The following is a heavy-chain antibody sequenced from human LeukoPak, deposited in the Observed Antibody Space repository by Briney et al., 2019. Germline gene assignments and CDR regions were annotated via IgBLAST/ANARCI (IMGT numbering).Heavy chain of an antibody. J-gene: IGHJ4*02. CDR1: GGSISSYY. Sequence: SETLSHTCTVSGGSISSYYWSWIRQPPGKGLEWIGYIYYSGSTNYNPSLKSRVTISVDTSKNQFSLKLSSVTAADTAVYYCARVFYGSGSYPFDYWGQGTLVTVSS. CDR3: ARVFYGSGSYPFDY. CDR2: IYYSGST. V-gene: IGHV4-59*01. D-gene: IGHD3-10*01.